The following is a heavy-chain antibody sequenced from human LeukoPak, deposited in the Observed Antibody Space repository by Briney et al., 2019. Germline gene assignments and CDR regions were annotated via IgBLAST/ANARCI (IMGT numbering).Heavy chain of an antibody. D-gene: IGHD6-13*01. CDR2: ISGSGGST. CDR1: GFTFSSYA. CDR3: AKGKQLLLDTYFDY. J-gene: IGHJ4*02. Sequence: GGSLRLSCAASGFTFSSYAMSWVRQAPGKGLEWVSAISGSGGSTYYADSVKGRFTISRYNSKNTLYLQMNSLRAEDTAVYYCAKGKQLLLDTYFDYWGQGTLVTVSS. V-gene: IGHV3-23*01.